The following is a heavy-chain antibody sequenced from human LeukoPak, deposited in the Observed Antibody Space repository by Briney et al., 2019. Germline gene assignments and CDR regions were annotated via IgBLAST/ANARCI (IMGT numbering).Heavy chain of an antibody. J-gene: IGHJ4*02. D-gene: IGHD3-9*01. CDR2: INPNSGGT. CDR1: GYTFTGYY. V-gene: IGHV1-2*02. CDR3: ARSDILTGSTGQGPHFDY. Sequence: ASVKVSCKASGYTFTGYYMHWVRQAPGQGLEWMGWINPNSGGTNYAQKFQGRVTMTRDTSISTAYMELSRLRSDDTAVYYCARSDILTGSTGQGPHFDYWGQGTLVTVSS.